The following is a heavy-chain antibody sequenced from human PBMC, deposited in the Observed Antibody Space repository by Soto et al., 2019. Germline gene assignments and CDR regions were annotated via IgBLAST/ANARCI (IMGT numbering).Heavy chain of an antibody. J-gene: IGHJ1*01. CDR3: ARGSILEFQH. Sequence: SVKVYCKSSGGTFSSYAISWVRQAPGQGLEWMGGIIPIFGTANYAQKFQGRVTITADKSTSTAYMELSSLRSEDTAVYYCARGSILEFQHWGQGTLVTVSS. V-gene: IGHV1-69*06. CDR2: IIPIFGTA. CDR1: GGTFSSYA.